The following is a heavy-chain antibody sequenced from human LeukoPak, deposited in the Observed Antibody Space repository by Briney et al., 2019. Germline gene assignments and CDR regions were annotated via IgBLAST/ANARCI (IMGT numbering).Heavy chain of an antibody. CDR1: GYTFTSYG. D-gene: IGHD3-22*01. CDR2: ISAYNGST. J-gene: IGHJ5*02. Sequence: GASVKVSCKASGYTFTSYGISWVRQAPGQGLEWMGWISAYNGSTNYAQKLQGRVTMTTDTSTSTAYMELRSLRSDDTAVYYCARDPYYYDSSGYLRTWFDPWGQGTLVTVSS. V-gene: IGHV1-18*01. CDR3: ARDPYYYDSSGYLRTWFDP.